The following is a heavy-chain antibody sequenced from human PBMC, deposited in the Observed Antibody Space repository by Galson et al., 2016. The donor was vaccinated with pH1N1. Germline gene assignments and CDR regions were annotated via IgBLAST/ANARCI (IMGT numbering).Heavy chain of an antibody. V-gene: IGHV3-11*06. CDR3: ARGGVSVAAVFDL. Sequence: CAASGFSFSDYYMSWVRQAPGKGLEWVSYIRSSRRDTNYADSVKGRFSISRDNAKNLLFLRMNSLRAEDTAVYYCARGGVSVAAVFDLWGQGALVTVSP. J-gene: IGHJ4*02. CDR2: IRSSRRDT. CDR1: GFSFSDYY. D-gene: IGHD6-19*01.